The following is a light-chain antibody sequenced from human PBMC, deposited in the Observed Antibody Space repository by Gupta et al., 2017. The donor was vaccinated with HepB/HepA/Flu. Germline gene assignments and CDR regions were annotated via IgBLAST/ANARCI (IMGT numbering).Light chain of an antibody. CDR3: GTWDRSQSVVI. CDR1: NSNIGNNY. J-gene: IGLJ2*01. V-gene: IGLV1-51*01. CDR2: DNN. Sequence: QSVLTQPPSVSAAPGQKVTISCSASNSNIGNNYVSWYQQLPGTAPKLLIYDNNKRPSGIPDRFSGSKSGTSATLGITGLQTGDEADYYCGTWDRSQSVVIFGGGTKLTVL.